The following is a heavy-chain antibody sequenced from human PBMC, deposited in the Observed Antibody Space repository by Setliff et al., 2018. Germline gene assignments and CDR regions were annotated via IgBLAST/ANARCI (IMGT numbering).Heavy chain of an antibody. Sequence: GASVKVSCKASGGPFSSYGISWVRQAPGQGLEWMGGIIPMFGTTNYAQRFRGRVTITADESTTTAYMELTSLTSDDTALYYCVRGQGPRTVVAIPFDHWGQGTL. J-gene: IGHJ4*02. V-gene: IGHV1-69*13. CDR2: IIPMFGTT. D-gene: IGHD3-22*01. CDR3: VRGQGPRTVVAIPFDH. CDR1: GGPFSSYG.